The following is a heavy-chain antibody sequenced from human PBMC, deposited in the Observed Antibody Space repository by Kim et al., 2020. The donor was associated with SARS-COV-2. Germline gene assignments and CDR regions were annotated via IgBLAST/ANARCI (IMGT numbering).Heavy chain of an antibody. V-gene: IGHV7-4-1*01. CDR1: GYIFASHA. CDR3: ARDRWGITSNRWRTADFAFDV. Sequence: ASVKVSCKASGYIFASHALNWVREVPGQGLQWIGWINTNTGKPTYAQGFTGRFVFSLDTSVTTAFLQIDNLKSEDSGMFYCARDRWGITSNRWRTADFAFDVWGQGTTVTVSS. CDR2: INTNTGKP. J-gene: IGHJ6*02. D-gene: IGHD3-10*01.